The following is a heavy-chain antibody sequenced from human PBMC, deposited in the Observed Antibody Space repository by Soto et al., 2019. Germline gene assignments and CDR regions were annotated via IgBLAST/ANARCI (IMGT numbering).Heavy chain of an antibody. CDR1: GYTFTSYG. CDR3: AREKYSSLFDYYYGMDV. V-gene: IGHV1-18*01. Sequence: QVQLVQSGAEVKKPGASVKVSCKASGYTFTSYGISWVRQAPGQGLEWMGWISAYNGNTNYAQKVQGRVTMTTDTSTSTAYMELRSLRSDDTAVYYCAREKYSSLFDYYYGMDVWGQGTTVTVSS. J-gene: IGHJ6*02. CDR2: ISAYNGNT. D-gene: IGHD6-19*01.